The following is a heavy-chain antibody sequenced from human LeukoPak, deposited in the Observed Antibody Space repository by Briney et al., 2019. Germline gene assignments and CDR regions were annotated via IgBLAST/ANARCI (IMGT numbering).Heavy chain of an antibody. V-gene: IGHV3-23*01. D-gene: IGHD3-10*01. CDR1: GFTFSSNA. Sequence: GGSLRLSCAASGFTFSSNAMSWVRQAPGKGLEWVSAISGSGGSTYYADSVKGRFTISRDNSKNTLYLQMNSLRAEDTAVYYCAKDVMVRGVIINYFDYWGQGTLVTVSS. CDR2: ISGSGGST. J-gene: IGHJ4*02. CDR3: AKDVMVRGVIINYFDY.